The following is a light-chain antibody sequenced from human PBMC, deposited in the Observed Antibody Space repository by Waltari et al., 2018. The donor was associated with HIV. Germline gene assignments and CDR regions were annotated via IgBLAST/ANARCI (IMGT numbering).Light chain of an antibody. CDR3: ATWDDSLNGWV. CDR2: SNN. CDR1: SSNIGSHA. J-gene: IGLJ3*02. Sequence: QSVLTQPPSASGTPGQRVTISCSGSSSNIGSHAVNWYQHVPGTAPHLLIYSNNQRPAGVPDRFSCSMSGTSASLAISGLRSEDEADYDCATWDDSLNGWVFGGGTKRTVL. V-gene: IGLV1-44*01.